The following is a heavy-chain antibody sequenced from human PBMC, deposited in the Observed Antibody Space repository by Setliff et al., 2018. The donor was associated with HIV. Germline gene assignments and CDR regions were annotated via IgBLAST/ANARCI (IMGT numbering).Heavy chain of an antibody. J-gene: IGHJ6*03. D-gene: IGHD5-12*01. CDR1: GGSLTGYY. V-gene: IGHV4-34*01. CDR2: INHRGST. CDR3: ARVNEVATIIYYYYSMDV. Sequence: SETLSLTCAVYGGSLTGYYWSWIRQPPGRGLEWIGKINHRGSTNYNPSLKSRVTISVDTSKNQFSLKLSSVTAADTAVYYCARVNEVATIIYYYYSMDVWGKGTTVTVSS.